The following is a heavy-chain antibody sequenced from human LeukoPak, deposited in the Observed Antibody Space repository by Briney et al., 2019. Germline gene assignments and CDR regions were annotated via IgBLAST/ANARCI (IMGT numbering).Heavy chain of an antibody. V-gene: IGHV3-23*01. CDR3: AKALYPYYYDSSGSQDY. D-gene: IGHD3-22*01. CDR1: GFTFSSYA. CDR2: VSGSGGST. J-gene: IGHJ4*02. Sequence: PGGSLRLSCAASGFTFSSYAMSWVRQAPGQGLEWVSAVSGSGGSTYYADSVKGRFTISIDNSKNTLYLQMNSLRAEDTAVYYCAKALYPYYYDSSGSQDYWGQGTLVTVSS.